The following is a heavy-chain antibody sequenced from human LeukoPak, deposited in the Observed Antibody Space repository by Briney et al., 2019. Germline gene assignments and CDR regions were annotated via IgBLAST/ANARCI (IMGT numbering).Heavy chain of an antibody. V-gene: IGHV4-4*07. CDR1: GCSISSYY. Sequence: SETLSLTCTVSGCSISSYYWSWIRQPPGKGLEWIGRIYASGSSNYNPSLNSRVTMSVDTSNNQYSLILSSVIAADTALYYCARDHTCSGDGCYLVPWFDPWRQGTVDSVP. J-gene: IGHJ5*02. D-gene: IGHD2-15*01. CDR3: ARDHTCSGDGCYLVPWFDP. CDR2: IYASGSS.